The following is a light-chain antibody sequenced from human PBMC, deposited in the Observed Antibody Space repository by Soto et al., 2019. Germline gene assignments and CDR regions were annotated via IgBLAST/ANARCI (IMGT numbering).Light chain of an antibody. V-gene: IGKV3-15*01. CDR2: GAS. J-gene: IGKJ1*01. CDR1: QSVSSN. CDR3: QQYKHSMT. Sequence: EIVMTQSPATLSVSPGERATLSCRASQSVSSNLAWYQQKPGQAPRLLLYGASIRATCIPARFSGSGSGTEFTLSTSSLQSGDFAVYYCQQYKHSMTLGQRTKVEI.